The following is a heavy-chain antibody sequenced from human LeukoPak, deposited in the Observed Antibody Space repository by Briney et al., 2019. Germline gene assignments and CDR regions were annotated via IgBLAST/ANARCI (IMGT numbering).Heavy chain of an antibody. V-gene: IGHV3-9*01. CDR3: AKGRSPYYYGSGSYYSLYYFDY. J-gene: IGHJ4*02. CDR2: ISWNNGSI. Sequence: PGGSLRLSCAASGFTFDDYAMHWVRQAPGKGLEWVSGISWNNGSIGYADSVKGRFTISRDNAKNSLYLQMNSLRAEDTDLYYCAKGRSPYYYGSGSYYSLYYFDYWGQGTLVTVSS. D-gene: IGHD3-10*01. CDR1: GFTFDDYA.